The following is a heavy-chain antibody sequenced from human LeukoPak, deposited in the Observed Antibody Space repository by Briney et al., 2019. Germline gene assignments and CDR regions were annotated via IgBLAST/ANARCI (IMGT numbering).Heavy chain of an antibody. CDR3: AKGILWARFDY. V-gene: IGHV3-23*01. Sequence: GGSLRLSCAASGFTVGRNYMSWVRQAPGKGPEWVSALTGSGSSTFYADSVKGRFTISRDNSNNTLYLQMNSLRAEDTAIYYCAKGILWARFDYWGQGTLVAVSS. J-gene: IGHJ4*02. CDR1: GFTVGRNY. D-gene: IGHD2-21*01. CDR2: LTGSGSST.